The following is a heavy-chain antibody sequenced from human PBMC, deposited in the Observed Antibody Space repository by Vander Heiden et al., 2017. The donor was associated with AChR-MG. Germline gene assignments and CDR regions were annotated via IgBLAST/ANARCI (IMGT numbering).Heavy chain of an antibody. CDR1: GFTFSSYG. D-gene: IGHD1-1*01. V-gene: IGHV3-30*18. Sequence: QVQLVESGGGVVQPGRSLRLSCAASGFTFSSYGMHWVRQAPGKGLEWVAVISYDGSNKYYADSVKGRFTISRDNSKNTLYLQMNSLRAEDTAVYYCAKNMGPYNWNAIFVHWGQGTLVTVSS. CDR2: ISYDGSNK. CDR3: AKNMGPYNWNAIFVH. J-gene: IGHJ4*02.